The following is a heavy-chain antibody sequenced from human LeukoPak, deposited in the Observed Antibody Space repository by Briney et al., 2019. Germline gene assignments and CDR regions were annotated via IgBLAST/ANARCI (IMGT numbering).Heavy chain of an antibody. CDR2: IKQDGSEK. D-gene: IGHD3-10*01. Sequence: PGGSQRLSCAVSGFTFSSYWMSWVRQAPGKGLEWVANIKQDGSEKYYVDSVKGRFTISRDNAKNSLYLQMNSLRAEDTAVYYCASSYYYGSGSYRPVYYFDYWGQGTLSPSPQ. J-gene: IGHJ4*02. CDR3: ASSYYYGSGSYRPVYYFDY. CDR1: GFTFSSYW. V-gene: IGHV3-7*01.